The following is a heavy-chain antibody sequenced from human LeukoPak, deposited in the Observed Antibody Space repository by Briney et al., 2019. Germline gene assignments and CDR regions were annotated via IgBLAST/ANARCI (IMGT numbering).Heavy chain of an antibody. Sequence: SETLSLTCAVYGGSFSGYYWSWIRQPPGKGLEWIGEINHSGSTNYNPSLKSRVTISVDTSKHQFSLKLSSVTAADTAVYYCARGKGAPSGYPRFYYFDYWGQGTLVTVSS. CDR2: INHSGST. CDR3: ARGKGAPSGYPRFYYFDY. V-gene: IGHV4-34*01. J-gene: IGHJ4*02. CDR1: GGSFSGYY. D-gene: IGHD3-22*01.